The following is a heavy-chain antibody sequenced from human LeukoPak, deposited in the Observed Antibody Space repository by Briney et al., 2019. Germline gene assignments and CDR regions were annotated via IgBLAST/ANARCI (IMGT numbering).Heavy chain of an antibody. D-gene: IGHD6-19*01. CDR1: GGSISGYY. CDR2: IYYSGST. Sequence: SETLALTCTVSGGSISGYYWSWIRQPPGKGLEWIGYIYYSGSTNYNASLKSRVTISVDRSKNQSSLKLSSVTAADTAVYYCARVRPAVAGTHYFDYWGQGTLVTVSS. V-gene: IGHV4-59*01. CDR3: ARVRPAVAGTHYFDY. J-gene: IGHJ4*02.